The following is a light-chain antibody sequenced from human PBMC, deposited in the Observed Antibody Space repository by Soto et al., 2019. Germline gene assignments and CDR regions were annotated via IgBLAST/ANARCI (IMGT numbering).Light chain of an antibody. CDR3: QQYGSSPQT. Sequence: EIVLTQSPVTLSLSPGERATLSCRASQSVDSYLAWYQQKPGQAPRLLIYDVSNRATGIPARFSGSGSGTDFTLTISRLEPEDFAVYYCQQYGSSPQTFGQGTRWIT. J-gene: IGKJ1*01. V-gene: IGKV3-20*01. CDR1: QSVDSY. CDR2: DVS.